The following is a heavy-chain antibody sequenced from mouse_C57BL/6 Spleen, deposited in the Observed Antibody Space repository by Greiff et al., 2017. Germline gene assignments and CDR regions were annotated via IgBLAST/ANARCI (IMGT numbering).Heavy chain of an antibody. Sequence: QVHVKQPGAELVKPGASVKLSCKASGYTFTSYWMHWVKQRPGRGLEWIGRIDPNSGGTKYNEKFKSKATLTVDKPSSTAYMQLSSLTSEDYAVYYCARDYYGSSPWFAYWGQGTLVTVSA. J-gene: IGHJ3*01. CDR2: IDPNSGGT. V-gene: IGHV1-72*01. CDR3: ARDYYGSSPWFAY. CDR1: GYTFTSYW. D-gene: IGHD1-1*01.